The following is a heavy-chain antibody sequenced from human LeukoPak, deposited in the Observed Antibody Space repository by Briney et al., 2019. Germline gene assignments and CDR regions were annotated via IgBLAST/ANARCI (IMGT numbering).Heavy chain of an antibody. CDR3: ATHRRSGSGGSENAFEI. J-gene: IGHJ3*02. CDR2: IHHSGST. Sequence: SETLSLTCAVYGGSFSGFYWSWIRQPPGKGLEWIGEIHHSGSTNYNPSLKSRVTISGDTSKNQFSLKLNSVTAADTAIYYCATHRRSGSGGSENAFEIWGQGTMVTVSS. V-gene: IGHV4-34*01. D-gene: IGHD5-12*01. CDR1: GGSFSGFY.